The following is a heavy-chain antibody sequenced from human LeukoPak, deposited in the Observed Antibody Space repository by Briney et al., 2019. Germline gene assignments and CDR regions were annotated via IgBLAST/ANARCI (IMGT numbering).Heavy chain of an antibody. J-gene: IGHJ6*02. CDR1: GYTFTSYA. CDR2: INTNTGNP. Sequence: GASVKVSCKASGYTFTSYAMNWVRQAPGQGLEWMGWINTNTGNPTYAQGFTGRFVFSLDTSVSTAYLQISSLKADDTAVYYCARGTTYYDFWSGTGGSMDVWGQGTTVTVSS. V-gene: IGHV7-4-1*02. D-gene: IGHD3-3*01. CDR3: ARGTTYYDFWSGTGGSMDV.